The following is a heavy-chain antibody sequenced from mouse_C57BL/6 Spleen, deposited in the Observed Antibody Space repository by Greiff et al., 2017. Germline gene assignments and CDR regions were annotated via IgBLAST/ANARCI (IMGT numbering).Heavy chain of an antibody. CDR3: ARSRGNYYAMDY. CDR2: IFPGSGST. J-gene: IGHJ4*01. CDR1: GYTFTDYY. V-gene: IGHV1-75*01. Sequence: VQGVESGPELVKPGASVKISCKASGYTFTDYYIHWVKQRPGQGLEWIGWIFPGSGSTYYNEKFKGKATLTVDKSSSTAYMLLSSLTSEDSAVYFCARSRGNYYAMDYWGQGTSVTVSS.